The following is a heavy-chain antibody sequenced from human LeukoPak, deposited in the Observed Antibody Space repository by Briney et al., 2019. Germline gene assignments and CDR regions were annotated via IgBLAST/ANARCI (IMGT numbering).Heavy chain of an antibody. D-gene: IGHD5-18*01. V-gene: IGHV3-48*03. Sequence: GGSLRLSCAASGFTFSSYEMNWVRQAPGKGLEWVSYISSSGSTIYYADSVKGRFTISRDNAKNSLYLQMNSLRAEDTAVYYCARSLYSYGTPGFDYWGQGTLVTVSS. CDR2: ISSSGSTI. J-gene: IGHJ4*02. CDR1: GFTFSSYE. CDR3: ARSLYSYGTPGFDY.